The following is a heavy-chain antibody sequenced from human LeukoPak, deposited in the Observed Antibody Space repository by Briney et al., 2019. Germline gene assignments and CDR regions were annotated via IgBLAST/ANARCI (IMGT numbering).Heavy chain of an antibody. CDR1: GFTFNSYW. V-gene: IGHV3-7*05. J-gene: IGHJ4*02. Sequence: TGGSLRLSCEASGFTFNSYWMSWVRQAPGKGLEWVADINEDGSTIYYVNSVKGRFTISRDNAKNSLSLQLNTLRAEDRAVYYCARWSYVSGNWFLDSWGQGALVTVSS. CDR2: INEDGSTI. CDR3: ARWSYVSGNWFLDS. D-gene: IGHD3-10*01.